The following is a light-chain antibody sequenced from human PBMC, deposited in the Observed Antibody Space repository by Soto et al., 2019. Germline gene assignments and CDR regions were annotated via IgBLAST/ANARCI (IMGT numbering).Light chain of an antibody. V-gene: IGLV2-23*02. J-gene: IGLJ1*01. CDR3: CSFTSSNTHV. CDR1: SSDFGNYNL. CDR2: EVN. Sequence: QSALTQPASVSGSPGQSITISCTGTSSDFGNYNLVSWYQQHPGKVPKLILFEVNKRPSGVSGRFSGSKSGNTASLTISGLQAEDEADYYCCSFTSSNTHVFGTRTQLTVL.